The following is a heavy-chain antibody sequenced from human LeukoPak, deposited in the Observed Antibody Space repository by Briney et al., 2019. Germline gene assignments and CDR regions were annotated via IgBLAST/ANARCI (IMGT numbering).Heavy chain of an antibody. Sequence: SETLSLTCAVYGGSFSGYYWSWIRQPPGKGREWIGEINHSGSTNYNPSLKSRVTISVDTSKNQFSLKLSSVTAAATAVYYCARGLPSSSWYPYCYYMDVWGKGTTVTVSS. CDR2: INHSGST. CDR3: ARGLPSSSWYPYCYYMDV. D-gene: IGHD6-13*01. CDR1: GGSFSGYY. V-gene: IGHV4-34*01. J-gene: IGHJ6*03.